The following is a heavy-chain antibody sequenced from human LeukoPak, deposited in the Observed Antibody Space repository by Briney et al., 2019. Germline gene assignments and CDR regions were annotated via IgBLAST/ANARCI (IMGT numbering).Heavy chain of an antibody. CDR3: ARRGDGGRSFDY. V-gene: IGHV3-7*03. Sequence: GGSLRLSCAASGFTFSSYWMSWVRQAPGKGLEWVANIKQDGSEKYYVDSLKGRFTISRDNSKNTLYLQMNSLRAEDTAVYYCARRGDGGRSFDYWGQGTLVTVSS. D-gene: IGHD4-23*01. CDR1: GFTFSSYW. J-gene: IGHJ4*02. CDR2: IKQDGSEK.